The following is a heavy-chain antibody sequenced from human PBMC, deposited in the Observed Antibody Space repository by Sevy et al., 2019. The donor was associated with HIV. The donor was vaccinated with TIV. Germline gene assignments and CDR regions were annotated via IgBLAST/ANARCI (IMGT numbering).Heavy chain of an antibody. CDR2: ISYDGSDT. D-gene: IGHD4-17*01. V-gene: IGHV3-30-3*01. CDR3: AGLRANYVDHYVFYGMDV. CDR1: GFAFSNYYA. J-gene: IGHJ6*02. Sequence: GGSLRLSCAASGFAFSNYYAMHWVRQAPGKGLEWVALISYDGSDTYYADSVKGRFTVSRDNFKNTLFLQMNRLTTEDRVVYYYAGLRANYVDHYVFYGMDVWGQGTTVTVSS.